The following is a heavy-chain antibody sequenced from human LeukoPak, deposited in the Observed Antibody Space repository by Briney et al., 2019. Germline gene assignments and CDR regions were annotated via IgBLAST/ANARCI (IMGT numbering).Heavy chain of an antibody. V-gene: IGHV3-48*01. CDR2: ISITTSTI. CDR3: ARREGGIAAASDY. J-gene: IGHJ4*02. CDR1: GFTFSKYS. Sequence: PGGSLRLSCAASGFTFSKYSMNWVRQAPGKGLEWVSYISITTSTIYYADSVEGRFTISRDNAKNTLYLQMNRLRAEDTAVYYCARREGGIAAASDYWGQGTLVTVSS. D-gene: IGHD6-13*01.